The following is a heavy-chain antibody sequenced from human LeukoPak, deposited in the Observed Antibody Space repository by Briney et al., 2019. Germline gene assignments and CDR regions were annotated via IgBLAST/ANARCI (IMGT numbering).Heavy chain of an antibody. CDR2: ISFDGTNK. CDR1: GFTFSHYA. D-gene: IGHD3-22*01. J-gene: IGHJ4*02. V-gene: IGHV3-30*18. Sequence: GRSLRLSCAASGFTFSHYAMHWVRQAPGKGLEWVAVISFDGTNKFYADSVKGRFTISRDNSKNALYLQMNSLRAEDTTVYYCAKGGYYERPWYFDYWGQGTLVTVSS. CDR3: AKGGYYERPWYFDY.